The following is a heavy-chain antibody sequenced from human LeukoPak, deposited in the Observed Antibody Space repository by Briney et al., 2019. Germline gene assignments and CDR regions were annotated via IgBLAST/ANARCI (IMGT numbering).Heavy chain of an antibody. D-gene: IGHD3-10*01. CDR1: GGSISSGGYS. J-gene: IGHJ4*02. CDR2: IYHSTNT. Sequence: SQTLSLTCAVSGGSISSGGYSWSWFRHPPGKGLERIGFIYHSTNTYSNSSLKRRVTISVDRSKNQFSLKLSSVTAADTAVYYCARESTMVRGGIDWGQGTLVTVSS. CDR3: ARESTMVRGGID. V-gene: IGHV4-30-2*01.